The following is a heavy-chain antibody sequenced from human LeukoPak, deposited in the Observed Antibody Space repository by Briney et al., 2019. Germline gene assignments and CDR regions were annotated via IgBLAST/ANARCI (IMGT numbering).Heavy chain of an antibody. CDR3: AKDSGSSGWNIYLDY. CDR1: GFTFSSYG. CDR2: ISFDGSDK. D-gene: IGHD6-25*01. Sequence: GRSLRLSCAASGFTFSSYGMHWVRQAPGKGLEWVAVISFDGSDKYYADSVKGRFTISRDNSRNTLHLQMNSLRAEDTAVYYCAKDSGSSGWNIYLDYWGQGTLVTVSS. V-gene: IGHV3-30*18. J-gene: IGHJ4*02.